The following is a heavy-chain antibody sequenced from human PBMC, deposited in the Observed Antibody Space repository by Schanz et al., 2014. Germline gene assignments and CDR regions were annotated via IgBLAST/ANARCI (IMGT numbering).Heavy chain of an antibody. CDR3: ARDMVENWFDS. CDR1: GGSISSGSYY. Sequence: QVQLQESGPGLVKPSQTLSLTCTVSGGSISSGSYYWSWIRQPAGKGLEWIGRIYSTGSTNYNPSLKSGVTISKPPSKNQFSLKLTSVTAADTAVYYCARDMVENWFDSWGQGTLVTVSS. J-gene: IGHJ5*01. D-gene: IGHD3-10*01. V-gene: IGHV4-61*02. CDR2: IYSTGST.